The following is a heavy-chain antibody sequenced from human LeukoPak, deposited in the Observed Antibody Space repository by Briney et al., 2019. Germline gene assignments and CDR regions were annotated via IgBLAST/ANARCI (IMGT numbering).Heavy chain of an antibody. D-gene: IGHD2-2*01. V-gene: IGHV1-69*06. J-gene: IGHJ4*02. Sequence: SVKVSCKASGGTFSSYAISWVRQAPGQGLEWMGGIIPIFGTANYAQKFQGRVTITADKPTSTAYMELSSLRSEDTAVYYCAGDCSSTSCHFDYWGQGTLVTVSS. CDR1: GGTFSSYA. CDR2: IIPIFGTA. CDR3: AGDCSSTSCHFDY.